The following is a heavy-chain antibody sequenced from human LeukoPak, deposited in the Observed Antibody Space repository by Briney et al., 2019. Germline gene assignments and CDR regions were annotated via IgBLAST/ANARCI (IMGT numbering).Heavy chain of an antibody. Sequence: GESLKISCKGSGYSFTSYWIGWVRPMPGKGLEWMGIIYPGDSDTRYSPSFQGQVTISADKSISTAYLQWSSLKASDTAMYYCASHFYGDSRVAGAFDIWGQGTMVTVSS. D-gene: IGHD4-17*01. CDR2: IYPGDSDT. J-gene: IGHJ3*02. CDR3: ASHFYGDSRVAGAFDI. CDR1: GYSFTSYW. V-gene: IGHV5-51*01.